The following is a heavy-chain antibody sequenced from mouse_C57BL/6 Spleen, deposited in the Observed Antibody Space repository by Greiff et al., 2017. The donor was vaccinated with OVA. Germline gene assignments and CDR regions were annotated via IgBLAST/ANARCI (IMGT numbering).Heavy chain of an antibody. CDR2: ISNGGGST. CDR3: ARLEGSSYVYWYFDV. D-gene: IGHD1-1*01. Sequence: EVQGVESGGGLVQPGGSLKLSCAASGFTFSDYYMYWVRQTPEKRLEWVAYISNGGGSTYYPDTVKGRFTISRDNAKNTLYLQMSRLKSEDTAMYYCARLEGSSYVYWYFDVWGTGTTVTVSS. J-gene: IGHJ1*03. V-gene: IGHV5-12*01. CDR1: GFTFSDYY.